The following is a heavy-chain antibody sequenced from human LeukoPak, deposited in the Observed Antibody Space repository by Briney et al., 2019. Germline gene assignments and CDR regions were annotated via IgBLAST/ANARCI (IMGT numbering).Heavy chain of an antibody. D-gene: IGHD6-13*01. CDR2: IYHSGST. CDR1: GYSISSGYY. Sequence: PSETLSLTCTVSGYSISSGYYWGWIRQPPGKGREWIGSIYHSGSTYYNPSLKSRVTISVDTSKNQFSLKLSSVTAADTAVYYCARAGSSWYYFDYWGQGTLVTVSS. J-gene: IGHJ4*02. V-gene: IGHV4-38-2*02. CDR3: ARAGSSWYYFDY.